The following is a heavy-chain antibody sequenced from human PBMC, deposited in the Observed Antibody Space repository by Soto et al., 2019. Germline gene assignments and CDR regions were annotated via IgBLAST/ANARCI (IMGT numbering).Heavy chain of an antibody. D-gene: IGHD6-13*01. J-gene: IGHJ1*01. CDR1: GFTFSSYG. CDR3: ARDRGSIAAAGTTYFQH. V-gene: IGHV3-33*08. CDR2: IWYDGSNK. Sequence: GSLRLSGSASGFTFSSYGMHWVRQAPGKGLEWVAVIWYDGSNKYYADSVKGRFTIARDNSKNTLYLQMNSLRAEDTAVYYCARDRGSIAAAGTTYFQHWGQGTLVTVYS.